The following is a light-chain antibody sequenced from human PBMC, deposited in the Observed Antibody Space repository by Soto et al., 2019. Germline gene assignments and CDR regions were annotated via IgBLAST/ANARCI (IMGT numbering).Light chain of an antibody. CDR2: EVS. V-gene: IGLV2-14*01. CDR3: SLYTSSSSYVV. J-gene: IGLJ2*01. CDR1: SSDVGGYNY. Sequence: QSVLTQPASVSGSLGQSITISCTGTSSDVGGYNYVSWYQQHPGKAPKLMIYEVSNRPSGVSNRFSGSKSGNTASLTISGLQAEDEADYYCSLYTSSSSYVVFGGGTKVTVL.